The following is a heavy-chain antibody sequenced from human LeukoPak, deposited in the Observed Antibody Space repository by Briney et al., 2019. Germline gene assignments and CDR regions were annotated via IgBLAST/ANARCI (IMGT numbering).Heavy chain of an antibody. CDR3: ARGDDYKSTYFAK. D-gene: IGHD5-12*01. J-gene: IGHJ4*02. V-gene: IGHV4-59*01. CDR2: IHYSGRT. Sequence: SQTLSPTCTLSGGSISSYYWNWIRQPPGKGLEWIGYIHYSGRTTYTPPLKSRVTISVDTSKNQFSLKLTSVTAADTAIYDCARGDDYKSTYFAKWGQGGLVSVSS. CDR1: GGSISSYY.